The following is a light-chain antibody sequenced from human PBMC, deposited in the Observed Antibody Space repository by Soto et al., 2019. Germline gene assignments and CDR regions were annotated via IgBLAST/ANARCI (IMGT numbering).Light chain of an antibody. CDR3: QQYYSYPPWT. V-gene: IGKV1-5*01. CDR1: QSISSW. CDR2: AAS. J-gene: IGKJ1*01. Sequence: DIQMTQSPSTLSASVVERFTITCRASQSISSWLAWYHQKPGKAPNLLIYAASTLQSGVPSRFSGSGSGTDFTLTISCLQSEDFATYYCQQYYSYPPWTFGQGTKVDIK.